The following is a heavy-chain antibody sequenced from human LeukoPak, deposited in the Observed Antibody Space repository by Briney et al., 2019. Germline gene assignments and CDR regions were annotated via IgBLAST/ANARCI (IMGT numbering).Heavy chain of an antibody. Sequence: SETLSLTCTVSNGSISGYYWSWIRQPPGKGLEWIGYIYYSGSTNYNPSLKSRVTISVDTSRSQFSLKLSSVTAADTAVYYCARSYHYDSSGYWAYWGQGTLVTVSS. J-gene: IGHJ4*02. CDR1: NGSISGYY. V-gene: IGHV4-59*08. CDR3: ARSYHYDSSGYWAY. CDR2: IYYSGST. D-gene: IGHD3-22*01.